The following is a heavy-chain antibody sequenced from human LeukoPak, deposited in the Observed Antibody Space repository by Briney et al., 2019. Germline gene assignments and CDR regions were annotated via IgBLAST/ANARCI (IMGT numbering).Heavy chain of an antibody. CDR1: GFTFSSYA. D-gene: IGHD5-18*01. V-gene: IGHV3-30*04. CDR2: ISYDGSNK. CDR3: ARGFISRGYIYANDAFDI. Sequence: GGSLRLSCAASGFTFSSYAMHWVRQAPGKGLEWVAVISYDGSNKYYADSVKGRFTISRDNSKNTLYLQMDSLRAEDTAVYYCARGFISRGYIYANDAFDIWGQGTMVTVSS. J-gene: IGHJ3*02.